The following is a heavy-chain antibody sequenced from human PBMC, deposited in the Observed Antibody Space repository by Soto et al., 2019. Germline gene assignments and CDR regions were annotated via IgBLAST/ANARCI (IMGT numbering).Heavy chain of an antibody. CDR3: ARGMVSSGWFLAY. CDR1: GYTFTSYG. J-gene: IGHJ4*02. V-gene: IGHV1-69*13. Sequence: SVKVSCKASGYTFTSYGISWVRQAPGQGLEWMGGIIPIFGTANYAQKFQGRVTITADESTSTAYMELSSLRSEDTAVYYCARGMVSSGWFLAYWGQGTLVTVSS. CDR2: IIPIFGTA. D-gene: IGHD6-19*01.